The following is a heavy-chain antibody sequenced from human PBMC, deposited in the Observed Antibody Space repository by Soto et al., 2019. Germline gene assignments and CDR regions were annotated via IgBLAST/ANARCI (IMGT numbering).Heavy chain of an antibody. CDR1: GGSISRGDYY. Sequence: QVQLQESGPGLVKPSQTLSLTCTVSGGSISRGDYYWSWIRQHPGKGLEWIGYIYYSGGTYYNPSLKSRVTISVDTSENQFSLRLSSVTAADTAVYYCARKDSGYADYMDVWGKGTTVTVSS. D-gene: IGHD5-12*01. J-gene: IGHJ6*03. CDR2: IYYSGGT. V-gene: IGHV4-31*03. CDR3: ARKDSGYADYMDV.